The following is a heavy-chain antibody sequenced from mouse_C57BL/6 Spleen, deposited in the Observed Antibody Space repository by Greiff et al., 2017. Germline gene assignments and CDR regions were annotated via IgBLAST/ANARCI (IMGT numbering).Heavy chain of an antibody. J-gene: IGHJ2*01. CDR2: ISDGGSYT. V-gene: IGHV5-4*01. CDR3: ARRGITTVVVGFDY. CDR1: GFTFSSYA. Sequence: VQLKESGGGLVKPGGSLKLSCAASGFTFSSYAMSWVRQTPEKRLEWVATISDGGSYTYYPDNVKGRFTISRDNAKNNLYLQMSHLKSEDTAMYYCARRGITTVVVGFDYWGQGTTLTVSS. D-gene: IGHD1-1*01.